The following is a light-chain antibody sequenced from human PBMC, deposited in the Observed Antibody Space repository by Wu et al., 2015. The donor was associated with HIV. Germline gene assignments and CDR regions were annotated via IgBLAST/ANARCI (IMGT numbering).Light chain of an antibody. V-gene: IGKV3-15*01. CDR3: QQYHNWPPWT. CDR1: QSINNN. CDR2: GAS. J-gene: IGKJ1*01. Sequence: EIVMTQSPATLAVSPRERATLSCRASQSINNNLAWYQQRPGQAPRLLIYGASTRATGIPGRFSGSGSETEFTLTISNIQSEDFAVYYCQQYHNWPPWTFGQGTMVEI.